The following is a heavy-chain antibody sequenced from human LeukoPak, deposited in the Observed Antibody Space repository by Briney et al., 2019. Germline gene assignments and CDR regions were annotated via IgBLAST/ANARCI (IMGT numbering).Heavy chain of an antibody. Sequence: PSETLSLTCTVSGGSISSYYWSWIRQPPGKGLEWIGYIYYSGSTNYNPSLKSRVTMSVDTSKNQFSLKLSSVTAADTAVYYCARVGANRSYFDYWGQGTLVTVSS. J-gene: IGHJ4*02. D-gene: IGHD1-26*01. CDR1: GGSISSYY. CDR2: IYYSGST. CDR3: ARVGANRSYFDY. V-gene: IGHV4-59*12.